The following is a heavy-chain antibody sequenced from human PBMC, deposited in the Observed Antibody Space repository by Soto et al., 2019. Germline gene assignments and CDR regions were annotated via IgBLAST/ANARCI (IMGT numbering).Heavy chain of an antibody. V-gene: IGHV3-23*01. CDR3: AKSIVVVPAAKDY. CDR2: ISGSGGST. Sequence: EVQLLESGGGLVQPGGSLILSCAASGFTFSSYAMSWVRQAPGKGLEWVSAISGSGGSTYYADSGKGLFTISRDNSKNPLHLQMNSLRAADTAVYYCAKSIVVVPAAKDYWGQGTLVTVSS. D-gene: IGHD2-2*01. J-gene: IGHJ4*02. CDR1: GFTFSSYA.